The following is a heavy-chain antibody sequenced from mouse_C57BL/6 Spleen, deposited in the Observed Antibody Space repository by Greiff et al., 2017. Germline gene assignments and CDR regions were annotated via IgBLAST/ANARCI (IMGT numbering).Heavy chain of an antibody. CDR1: GFTFSDYY. CDR3: TRGGLTTVVAPFDY. D-gene: IGHD1-1*01. Sequence: EVKVVESEGGLVQPGSSMKLSCTASGFTFSDYYMAWVRQVPEKGLEWVANINYDGSSTYYLDSLKSRFIISRDNAKNILYLQMSSLKYEDTATYYCTRGGLTTVVAPFDYWGQGTTLTVSS. CDR2: INYDGSST. J-gene: IGHJ2*01. V-gene: IGHV5-16*01.